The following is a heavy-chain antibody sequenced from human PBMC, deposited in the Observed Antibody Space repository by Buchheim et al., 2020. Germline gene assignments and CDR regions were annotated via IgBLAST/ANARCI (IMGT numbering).Heavy chain of an antibody. Sequence: QQQLQESGPGLVKPSETLSLTCTVSGGSISNSDSYYWGWIRQPPGKGLEWIGSIYYGGSTYYNPSLKSRVTISVDTSKNQFSLKLSSVTAADTAVYYCAKQITMVRGLTVNDYYYMDVWGKGTT. CDR3: AKQITMVRGLTVNDYYYMDV. J-gene: IGHJ6*03. V-gene: IGHV4-39*01. D-gene: IGHD3-10*01. CDR2: IYYGGST. CDR1: GGSISNSDSYY.